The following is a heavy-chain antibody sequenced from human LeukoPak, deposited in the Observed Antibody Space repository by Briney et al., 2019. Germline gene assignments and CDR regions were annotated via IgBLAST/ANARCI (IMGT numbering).Heavy chain of an antibody. Sequence: GRSLRPSCAASGFTFSSYAMHWVRQAPGKGLEWVAVISYDGSNKYYADSVKGRFTISRDNSKNTLYLQMNSLRAEDTAVYYCARGVRAIYWGQGTLVTVSS. CDR3: ARGVRAIY. CDR2: ISYDGSNK. V-gene: IGHV3-30-3*01. CDR1: GFTFSSYA. D-gene: IGHD2-2*01. J-gene: IGHJ4*02.